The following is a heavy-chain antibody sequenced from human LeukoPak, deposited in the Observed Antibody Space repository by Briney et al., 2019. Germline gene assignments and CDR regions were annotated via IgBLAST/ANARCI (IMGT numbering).Heavy chain of an antibody. Sequence: EAPVKASCKASGYTFTGYYMHWVRQAPGQGLEWMGWVNPNSGGTNYAQKFQGRVTMTRDTSISTAYMELSRLRSDDTAVYYCASRSGWYHYYYGMDVWGQGTTVTVSS. CDR3: ASRSGWYHYYYGMDV. D-gene: IGHD6-19*01. J-gene: IGHJ6*02. CDR2: VNPNSGGT. CDR1: GYTFTGYY. V-gene: IGHV1-2*02.